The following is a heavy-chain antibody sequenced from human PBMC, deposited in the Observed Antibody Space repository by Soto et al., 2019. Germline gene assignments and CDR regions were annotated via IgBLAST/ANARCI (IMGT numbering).Heavy chain of an antibody. J-gene: IGHJ6*03. D-gene: IGHD2-2*01. CDR3: ARGLLDVPRSYYYYMDV. CDR1: GYTFTSYG. V-gene: IGHV1-18*01. CDR2: ISAYNGNT. Sequence: ASVKVSCKASGYTFTSYGISWVRQAPGQGLEWMGWISAYNGNTNYAQKLQGRVTMTTDTSTSTAYMELRSLRSDDTAVYYCARGLLDVPRSYYYYMDVWGKGTTVTVSS.